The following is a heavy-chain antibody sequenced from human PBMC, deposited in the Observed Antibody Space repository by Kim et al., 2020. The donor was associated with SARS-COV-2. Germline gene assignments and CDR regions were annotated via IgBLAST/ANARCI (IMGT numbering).Heavy chain of an antibody. Sequence: SETLSLTCAVYGGSFSGYYWSWIRQPPGKGLEWIGEINHSGSTNYNPSLKSRVTISVDTSKNQFSLKLSSVTAADTAVYYCARGPPRYSNYIWFCWYFDL. CDR3: ARGPPRYSNYIWFCWYFDL. CDR2: INHSGST. CDR1: GGSFSGYY. V-gene: IGHV4-34*01. D-gene: IGHD4-4*01. J-gene: IGHJ2*01.